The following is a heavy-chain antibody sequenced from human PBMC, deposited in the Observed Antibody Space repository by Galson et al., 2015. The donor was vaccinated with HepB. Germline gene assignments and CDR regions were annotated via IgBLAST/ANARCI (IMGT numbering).Heavy chain of an antibody. CDR1: GFTFSSYS. J-gene: IGHJ6*02. Sequence: SLRLSCAASGFTFSSYSMNWVRQAPGKGLEWVSYISSSSSTIYYADSVKGRFTISRDNAKNSLYLQMNSLRAEDTAVYYCARRPRWELNYYYYYGMDVWGQGTTVTVSS. D-gene: IGHD1-26*01. CDR2: ISSSSSTI. V-gene: IGHV3-48*04. CDR3: ARRPRWELNYYYYYGMDV.